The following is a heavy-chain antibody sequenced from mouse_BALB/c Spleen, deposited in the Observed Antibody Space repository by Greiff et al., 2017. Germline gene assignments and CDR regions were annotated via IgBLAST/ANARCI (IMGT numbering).Heavy chain of an antibody. CDR2: ISSGGSYT. CDR1: GFTFSSYG. J-gene: IGHJ4*01. Sequence: EVKLMESGGGLVKPGGSLKLSCAASGFTFSSYGMSWVRQTPDKRLEWVATISSGGSYTYYPDSVQGRFTISRDNAKHTLYLQMSSLKSEDTAMYYCARLRGNYSYYDAMDDGGQGASVTVAS. V-gene: IGHV5-6*03. CDR3: ARLRGNYSYYDAMDD. D-gene: IGHD2-1*01.